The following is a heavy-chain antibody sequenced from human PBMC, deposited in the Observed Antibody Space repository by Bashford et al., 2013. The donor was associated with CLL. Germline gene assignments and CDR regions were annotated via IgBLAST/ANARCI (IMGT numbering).Heavy chain of an antibody. J-gene: IGHJ4*02. CDR2: IYYSGST. CDR3: ARDKDGYFLVDY. D-gene: IGHD5-18*01. V-gene: IGHV4-31*03. CDR1: GGSISSGGYY. Sequence: SETLSLTCTVSGGSISSGGYYWSWIRQHPGKGLEWIGYIYYSGSTYYNPSLKSRVTISVDTSKNQFSLKLSSVTAADTAVYYCARDKDGYFLVDYWGQGTLVTVSS.